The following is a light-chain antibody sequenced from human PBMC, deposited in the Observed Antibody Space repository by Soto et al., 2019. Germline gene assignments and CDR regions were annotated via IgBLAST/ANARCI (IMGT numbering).Light chain of an antibody. V-gene: IGLV2-14*01. CDR2: EVS. CDR3: SSYTSASTLV. Sequence: QSALTQPASVSGSPGQSITISCTGTSSDVGGYLYVSWYQQHPGKAPKLMIYEVSSRPSGVSHRFSGSKSGNTASLTISGLQAEDEADYYCSSYTSASTLVFGGGTQLTVL. CDR1: SSDVGGYLY. J-gene: IGLJ3*02.